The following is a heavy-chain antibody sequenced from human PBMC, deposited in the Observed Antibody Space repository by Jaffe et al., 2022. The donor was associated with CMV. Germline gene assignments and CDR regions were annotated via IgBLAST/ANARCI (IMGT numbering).Heavy chain of an antibody. CDR3: ASNVLRYFDWLGLSNNWFDP. Sequence: QLQLQESGPGLVKPSETLSLTCTVSGGSISSSSYYWGWIRQPPGKGLEWIGSIYYSGSTYYNPSLKSRVTISVDTSKNQFSLKLSSVTAADTAVYYCASNVLRYFDWLGLSNNWFDPWGQGTLVTVSS. V-gene: IGHV4-39*01. D-gene: IGHD3-9*01. CDR1: GGSISSSSYY. J-gene: IGHJ5*02. CDR2: IYYSGST.